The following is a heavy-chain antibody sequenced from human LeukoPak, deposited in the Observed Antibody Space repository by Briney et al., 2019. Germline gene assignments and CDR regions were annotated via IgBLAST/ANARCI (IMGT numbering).Heavy chain of an antibody. J-gene: IGHJ4*02. D-gene: IGHD3-22*01. V-gene: IGHV3-74*01. CDR2: INSDGSST. Sequence: GGSLRVSCEASGFTFSSYWMSWVRQAPGKGLVWVSRINSDGSSTSYADSVKGRFTISRDNAKNTLYLQMNSLRAEDTAVYYCARGRHYYDISVRFDYWGQGTLVTVSP. CDR3: ARGRHYYDISVRFDY. CDR1: GFTFSSYW.